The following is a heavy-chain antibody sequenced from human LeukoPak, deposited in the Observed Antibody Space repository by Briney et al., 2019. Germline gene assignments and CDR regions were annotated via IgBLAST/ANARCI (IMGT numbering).Heavy chain of an antibody. CDR3: ARAGRWLPSY. CDR1: GGSVSSGTYY. Sequence: PSETLFLTCTVSGGSVSSGTYYWSWIRQPPGKGLEWIGYIYNTGSTHYNPSLKSRVTISLDTSKNQFSLKLSSVTAADTAVYYCARAGRWLPSYWGQGILVTVSS. V-gene: IGHV4-61*01. J-gene: IGHJ4*02. D-gene: IGHD5-24*01. CDR2: IYNTGST.